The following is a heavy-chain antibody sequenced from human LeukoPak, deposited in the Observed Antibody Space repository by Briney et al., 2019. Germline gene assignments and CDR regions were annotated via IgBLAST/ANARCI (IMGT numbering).Heavy chain of an antibody. J-gene: IGHJ6*04. CDR1: GYTFTGYY. V-gene: IGHV1-2*02. D-gene: IGHD2-2*01. Sequence: ASVKVSCKASGYTFTGYYMHWVRQAPGQGLEWMGWINPNSGGTNYAQKFQGRVTMTRDTSISTAYMELSRLRSDDTAVYYCARGLLLPAAFSRPSLDVWGKGTTVTVSS. CDR2: INPNSGGT. CDR3: ARGLLLPAAFSRPSLDV.